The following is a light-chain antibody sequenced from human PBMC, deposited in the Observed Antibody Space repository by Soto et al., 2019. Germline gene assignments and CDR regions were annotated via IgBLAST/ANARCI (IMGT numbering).Light chain of an antibody. CDR1: QDVGRY. J-gene: IGKJ1*01. V-gene: IGKV1-8*01. Sequence: AIRMTQSPSSLSAYAGDRVAIACRASQDVGRYLAWYQQKPWQAPKLLIYGASTLQSGVPSRFSGGGSGTDFTLTISCLQSEDFATYYCQHYKNYPWTFGQGTKVEIK. CDR3: QHYKNYPWT. CDR2: GAS.